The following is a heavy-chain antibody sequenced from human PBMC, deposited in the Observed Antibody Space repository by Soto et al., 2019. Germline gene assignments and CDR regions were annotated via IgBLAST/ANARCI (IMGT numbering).Heavy chain of an antibody. CDR3: ATVGVIAAAGPHHNWFDP. J-gene: IGHJ5*02. CDR1: GYTLTELS. D-gene: IGHD6-13*01. CDR2: FDPEDGET. V-gene: IGHV1-24*01. Sequence: GASVKVSCKVSGYTLTELSMHWVRQAPGKGLEWMGGFDPEDGETIYAQKFQGRVTMTEDTSTDTAYMELSSLRSEDTAVYYCATVGVIAAAGPHHNWFDPWGQGTLVTVSS.